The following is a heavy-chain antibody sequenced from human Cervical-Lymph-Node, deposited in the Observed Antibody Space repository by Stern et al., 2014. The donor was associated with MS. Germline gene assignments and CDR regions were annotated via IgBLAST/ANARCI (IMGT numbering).Heavy chain of an antibody. Sequence: QVQLQESGPGLVKPSQTLSLTCTVSGGSISSGDYYWSWLRQPPGKGLEWIGYIYCSGSTYYNPSLKSRVTISVDTSKNQFSLKLSSVTAADTAVYYCASANCSSTSCPNWFDPWGQGTLVTVSS. CDR1: GGSISSGDYY. D-gene: IGHD2-2*01. V-gene: IGHV4-30-4*01. CDR3: ASANCSSTSCPNWFDP. CDR2: IYCSGST. J-gene: IGHJ5*02.